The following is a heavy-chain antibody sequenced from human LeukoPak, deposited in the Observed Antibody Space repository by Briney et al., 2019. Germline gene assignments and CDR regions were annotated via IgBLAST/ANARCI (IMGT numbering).Heavy chain of an antibody. J-gene: IGHJ5*02. CDR1: GFTFSSYG. CDR2: IWYDGSNK. Sequence: GGSLRLSCAASGFTFSSYGMHWVRQAPGKGLDWVAVIWYDGSNKYHADSVKGRFTISRDNSKNTLYLQMNSLRAEDTAVYYCARDSVPAAIGAYNWFDPWGQGTLVTVSS. V-gene: IGHV3-33*01. D-gene: IGHD2-2*01. CDR3: ARDSVPAAIGAYNWFDP.